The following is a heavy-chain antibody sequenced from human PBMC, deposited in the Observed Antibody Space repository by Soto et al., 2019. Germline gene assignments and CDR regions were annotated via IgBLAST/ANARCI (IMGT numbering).Heavy chain of an antibody. Sequence: GASVKVSCKTSGYTFTSYAIHWVRQAPGHRLEWMGWINVGNAKTKYSQRFQGRVTLTRGTSASTAYMELSNLRFEDTSLYSCAKAGCSSGWCGPWGRGTRVTVSS. D-gene: IGHD6-19*01. CDR2: INVGNAKT. J-gene: IGHJ5*02. V-gene: IGHV1-3*01. CDR3: AKAGCSSGWCGP. CDR1: GYTFTSYA.